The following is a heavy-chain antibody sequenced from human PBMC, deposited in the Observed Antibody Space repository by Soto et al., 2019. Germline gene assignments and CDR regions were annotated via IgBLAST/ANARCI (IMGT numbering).Heavy chain of an antibody. Sequence: PGGSLRLSCAASGFTFSSYAMHWVRQAPGKGLEWVAVISYDGSNKYYADSVKGRFTISRDNSKNTLYLQMNSLRAEDTAVYYCANTITHYYGMDVWGQGTTVTVSS. CDR3: ANTITHYYGMDV. J-gene: IGHJ6*02. V-gene: IGHV3-30-3*01. D-gene: IGHD3-9*01. CDR2: ISYDGSNK. CDR1: GFTFSSYA.